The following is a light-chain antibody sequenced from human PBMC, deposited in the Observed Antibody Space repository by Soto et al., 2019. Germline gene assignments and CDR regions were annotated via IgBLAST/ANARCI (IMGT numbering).Light chain of an antibody. J-gene: IGKJ4*01. V-gene: IGKV1-6*01. CDR1: QDIRSE. CDR2: TAS. Sequence: AIQMTQSPSSLSAAVGDRVTNTCRASQDIRSELGWYQQKPGKAPKVLIYTASTLQSGVPSRFSGSGSGTDFTLTISSLQPEDFATYYCLQDYSYPLTFGGGTKVEIK. CDR3: LQDYSYPLT.